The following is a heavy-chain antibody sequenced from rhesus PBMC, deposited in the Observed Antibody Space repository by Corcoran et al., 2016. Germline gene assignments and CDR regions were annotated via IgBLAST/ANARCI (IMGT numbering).Heavy chain of an antibody. V-gene: IGHV4-93*01. CDR3: ARGNYVNGLDS. D-gene: IGHD4-17*01. CDR2: IYGSGGST. J-gene: IGHJ6*01. CDR1: GGSIRSGNW. Sequence: QVQLQETGPTVVKPSETLSLTCAVSGGSIRSGNWWTWIRQSPGKGLEWIGGIYGSGGSTQYNPSLKSRVTLSKDTSKNQLSLELRSVTAADRAIFYCARGNYVNGLDSWGQGVVVTVSS.